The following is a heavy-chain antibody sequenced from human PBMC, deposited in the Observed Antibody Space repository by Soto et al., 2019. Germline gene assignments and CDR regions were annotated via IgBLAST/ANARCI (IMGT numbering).Heavy chain of an antibody. CDR3: GRHNYDSRGYYHYYYGMDV. CDR2: IYYSGST. Sequence: SETLSLSCTVSGGSISSYYWSWIRQPPGKGLEWIGYIYYSGSTNYNPSLKSRVTISVDTSKNQFSLKLSSVTAADTAVYYCGRHNYDSRGYYHYYYGMDVWGQGTTVTVYS. J-gene: IGHJ6*02. CDR1: GGSISSYY. D-gene: IGHD3-22*01. V-gene: IGHV4-59*08.